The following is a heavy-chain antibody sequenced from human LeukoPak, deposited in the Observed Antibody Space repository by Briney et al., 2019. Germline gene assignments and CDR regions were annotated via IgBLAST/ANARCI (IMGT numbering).Heavy chain of an antibody. V-gene: IGHV3-48*04. J-gene: IGHJ5*02. Sequence: GGSLRLSCAASGFTFSSYAMSWVRQAPGKGLEWVSGISSSGSTIYYADSVKGRFTISRDNAKNSLYLQMNSLRAEDTAVYYCANHPYTGYSSSWSPTWGQGTLVTVSS. CDR2: ISSSGSTI. CDR3: ANHPYTGYSSSWSPT. D-gene: IGHD6-13*01. CDR1: GFTFSSYA.